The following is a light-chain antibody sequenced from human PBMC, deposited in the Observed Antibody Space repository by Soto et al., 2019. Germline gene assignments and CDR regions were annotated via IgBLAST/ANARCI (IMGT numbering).Light chain of an antibody. CDR2: SNN. Sequence: QSVLTQPPSASGTPGQRVTISCSGSSSNIGSNTVNWYQQLPGTAPKLVMYSNNQRPSGVRDRFSGSKSGTSASLAISGLQSEDEADYYCAAWDDSLNGGVFGGGTQLTVL. J-gene: IGLJ3*02. CDR1: SSNIGSNT. V-gene: IGLV1-44*01. CDR3: AAWDDSLNGGV.